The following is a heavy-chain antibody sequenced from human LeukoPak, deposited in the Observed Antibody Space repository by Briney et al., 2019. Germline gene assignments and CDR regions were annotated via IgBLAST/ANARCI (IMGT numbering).Heavy chain of an antibody. CDR1: VFTFNYDC. V-gene: IGHV3-7*04. CDR2: IEQDGGEF. J-gene: IGHJ4*02. Sequence: EGPLRLSWVASVFTFNYDCMCGRRQAPGERVEWVAIIEQDGGEFYYVDAVKGRVTISRDNAKSSLYLQMSRLRVDDTAVYYCARARGYSYNPLFDYWGQGTLVTVSS. CDR3: ARARGYSYNPLFDY. D-gene: IGHD5-18*01.